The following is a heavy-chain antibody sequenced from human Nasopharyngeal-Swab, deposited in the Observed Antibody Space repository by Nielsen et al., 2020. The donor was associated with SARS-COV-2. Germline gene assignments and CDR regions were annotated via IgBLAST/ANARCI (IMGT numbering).Heavy chain of an antibody. J-gene: IGHJ6*03. D-gene: IGHD2-15*01. CDR2: IYYSGST. Sequence: GSLTLSCTVSGGSNSSYYWSWIRQPPGKGLEWIGYIYYSGSTNYTPSLKSRVTISVDTSKNQFSLKLSSVTAADTAVYYCARDSTPVYYYYYMDVWGKGTTVTVSS. CDR1: GGSNSSYY. V-gene: IGHV4-59*01. CDR3: ARDSTPVYYYYYMDV.